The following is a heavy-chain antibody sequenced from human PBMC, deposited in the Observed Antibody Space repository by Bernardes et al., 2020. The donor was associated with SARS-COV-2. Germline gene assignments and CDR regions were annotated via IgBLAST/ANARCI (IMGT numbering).Heavy chain of an antibody. Sequence: GGSLSLSCAASGFSFGDSWMPWVRQAPGKGLEWVAYIKGNGGEKFYVDSARGRFSISRDNAKNTLFLQMNNLRGDDTAVYFCGKGEIPEVWGQGTLVNVSS. CDR3: GKGEIPEV. V-gene: IGHV3-7*03. J-gene: IGHJ4*02. D-gene: IGHD3-10*01. CDR1: GFSFGDSW. CDR2: IKGNGGEK.